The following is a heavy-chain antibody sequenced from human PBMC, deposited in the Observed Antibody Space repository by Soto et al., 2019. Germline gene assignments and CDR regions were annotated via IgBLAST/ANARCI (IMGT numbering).Heavy chain of an antibody. CDR2: IYSGGST. CDR3: AREGPEYSGYASWDY. J-gene: IGHJ4*02. V-gene: IGHV3-66*01. D-gene: IGHD5-12*01. CDR1: GFTVSSNY. Sequence: EVQLVESGGGLVQPGGSLRLSCAASGFTVSSNYMSWVRQAPGEGLEWVSVIYSGGSTYYADSVKGRFTISRDNSKNTLYLQMNSLRAEDTAVYYCAREGPEYSGYASWDYWGQGTLVTVSS.